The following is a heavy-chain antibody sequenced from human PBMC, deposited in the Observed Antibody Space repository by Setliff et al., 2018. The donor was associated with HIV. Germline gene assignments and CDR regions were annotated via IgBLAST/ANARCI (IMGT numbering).Heavy chain of an antibody. CDR2: ISPDGSAK. J-gene: IGHJ3*02. V-gene: IGHV3-7*01. CDR1: GFTFSNYW. CDR3: ARENYYVSGVYHLGAFDI. D-gene: IGHD3-22*01. Sequence: GGSLRLSCAASGFTFSNYWMSWVRQAPGKGLEWVANISPDGSAKYYVDSVKGRFTISRDNAKNTVYLQVNSLRAEDTAVYYCARENYYVSGVYHLGAFDIWGQGTMVTVS.